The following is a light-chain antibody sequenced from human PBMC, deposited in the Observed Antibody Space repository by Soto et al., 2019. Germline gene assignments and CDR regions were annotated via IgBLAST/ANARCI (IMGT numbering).Light chain of an antibody. CDR3: QHSYSATLT. V-gene: IGKV1-39*01. CDR2: AAI. J-gene: IGKJ4*01. CDR1: QNINWY. Sequence: DIQMTQAPPSLSASVGDNVTITCRASQNINWYLSWYQQGPWKAPKLLIYAAIRLQSGVPSRFSGSGSGTDFNFAIVGLQPEDFATLYCQHSYSATLTFGGGTKVEIK.